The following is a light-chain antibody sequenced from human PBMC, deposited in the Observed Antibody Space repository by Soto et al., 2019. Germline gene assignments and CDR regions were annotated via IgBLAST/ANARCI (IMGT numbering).Light chain of an antibody. CDR1: QSVSSN. CDR2: GAS. Sequence: EIVMTQSPATLSVSPGERATLSCRASQSVSSNLAWYQQKPGQAPRLLIYGASTRATGIPARFSGSGSGTEFTLTISSLQSEDFAVYYCQQYNIWPPITFGQGTRLEIK. J-gene: IGKJ5*01. CDR3: QQYNIWPPIT. V-gene: IGKV3D-15*01.